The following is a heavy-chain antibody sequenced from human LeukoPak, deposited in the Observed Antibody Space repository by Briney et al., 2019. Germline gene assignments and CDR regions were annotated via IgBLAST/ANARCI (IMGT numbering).Heavy chain of an antibody. CDR1: GFTFSDAW. V-gene: IGHV3-15*01. CDR3: ATDESNSFFY. D-gene: IGHD2/OR15-2a*01. J-gene: IGHJ4*02. CDR2: ITSRADGETI. Sequence: GGSLRLSCAASGFTFSDAWMSWVRQAPGKGLEWVGRITSRADGETIDYAAPVKGGFTISRDDSKNTLYLQMNSPKTEDTALYYCATDESNSFFYWGQGTLVTVSS.